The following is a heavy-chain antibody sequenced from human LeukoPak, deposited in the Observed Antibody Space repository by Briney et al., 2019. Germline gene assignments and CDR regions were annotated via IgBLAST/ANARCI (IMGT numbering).Heavy chain of an antibody. J-gene: IGHJ4*02. CDR2: IRSKANSYAT. Sequence: PGGALRLSCAASGFTFSGSAMRSVRQASGEGRECVGRIRSKANSYATAYAASVKGRFTISRDDSKNTAYLQMNSLKTEDTAVYYCTVTFGGVIVDYWGQGTLVTVSS. V-gene: IGHV3-73*01. D-gene: IGHD3-16*02. CDR3: TVTFGGVIVDY. CDR1: GFTFSGSA.